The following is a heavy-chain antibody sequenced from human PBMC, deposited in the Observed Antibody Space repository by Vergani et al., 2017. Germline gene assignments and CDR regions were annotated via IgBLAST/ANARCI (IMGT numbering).Heavy chain of an antibody. CDR2: VYRDGSA. CDR1: GYSIDIGYY. V-gene: IGHV4-38-2*01. J-gene: IGHJ4*02. D-gene: IGHD3-3*01. Sequence: QVQLQESGPRQVRPSETLSLSCAVSGYSIDIGYYWAWIRHSPEKGLGWIATVYRDGSAYYNPSLQNRVTISVDKAHNHFSLELHSATASDTAVYYCARWSGSGFSAGPEYWGPGTLVTVSS. CDR3: ARWSGSGFSAGPEY.